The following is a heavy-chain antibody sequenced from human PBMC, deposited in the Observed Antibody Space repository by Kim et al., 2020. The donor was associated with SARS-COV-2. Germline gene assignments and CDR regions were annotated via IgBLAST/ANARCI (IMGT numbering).Heavy chain of an antibody. Sequence: GGSLRLSCAASGFTFSNYCMHWVRQVPGKGLVWVSLINNDGNRIKYADSVMGRFTIFRDNAKNTLYLEINSLRAAAPAAYYCARQDFYGSGNSGALDN. CDR1: GFTFSNYC. CDR2: INNDGNRI. D-gene: IGHD3-10*01. J-gene: IGHJ5*01. V-gene: IGHV3-74*01. CDR3: ARQDFYGSGNSGALDN.